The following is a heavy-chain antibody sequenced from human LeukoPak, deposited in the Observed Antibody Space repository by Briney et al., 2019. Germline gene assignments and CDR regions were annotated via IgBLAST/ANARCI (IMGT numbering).Heavy chain of an antibody. CDR3: ATSYYGSGTYYNWFDP. CDR2: IYYSGST. J-gene: IGHJ5*02. CDR1: GGPISSSSYY. D-gene: IGHD3-10*01. V-gene: IGHV4-39*07. Sequence: PSETLSLTCTVSGGPISSSSYYWGWIRQPPGKGLEWIGSIYYSGSTYYNPSLKSRVTISVDTSKNQFSLKLSSVTAADTAVYYCATSYYGSGTYYNWFDPWGQGTLVTVSS.